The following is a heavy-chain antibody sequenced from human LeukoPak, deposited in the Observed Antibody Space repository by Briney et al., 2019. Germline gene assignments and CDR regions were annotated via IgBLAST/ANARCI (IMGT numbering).Heavy chain of an antibody. D-gene: IGHD3-10*01. V-gene: IGHV3-30*18. J-gene: IGHJ3*01. CDR2: ISYDGSLK. CDR1: GLSFSNFG. Sequence: GGSLRLSCAASGLSFSNFGIHWVRQAPGKGLEWVAIISYDGSLKHYLDSVKGRFSISRDNSKNTVYLQMDSLRVEDTAVYYCAKKYSYGSGAGDALDVWGHGTLVTVSS. CDR3: AKKYSYGSGAGDALDV.